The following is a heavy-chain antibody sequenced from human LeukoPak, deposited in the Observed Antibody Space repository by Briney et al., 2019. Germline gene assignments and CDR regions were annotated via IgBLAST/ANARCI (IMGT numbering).Heavy chain of an antibody. CDR3: ARDSPRIAVVGAFGMDV. J-gene: IGHJ6*02. D-gene: IGHD6-19*01. CDR2: ISYDGSNK. Sequence: GGSLRLSCAASGFTFSNCAMHWVRQAPGKGLEWVAVISYDGSNKHYADSVKGRFTISGDNSKNALYLQMNGLRAEDTAVYYCARDSPRIAVVGAFGMDVWGQGTTVTASS. V-gene: IGHV3-30-3*01. CDR1: GFTFSNCA.